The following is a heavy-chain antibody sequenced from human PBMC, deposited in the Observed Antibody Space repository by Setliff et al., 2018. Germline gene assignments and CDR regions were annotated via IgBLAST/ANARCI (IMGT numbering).Heavy chain of an antibody. V-gene: IGHV4-4*08. CDR3: VRVEAGYCSSTSCYVVGAFDI. CDR1: GGSISGYY. D-gene: IGHD2-2*03. Sequence: SETLSLTCTVSGGSISGYYWGWIRQPPGKGLEWIGNIYTSGNTNYNPSLKSRGTISVDTSRNQFSLKLSSVTAADTAVYYCVRVEAGYCSSTSCYVVGAFDIWGQGTMVTVSS. J-gene: IGHJ3*02. CDR2: IYTSGNT.